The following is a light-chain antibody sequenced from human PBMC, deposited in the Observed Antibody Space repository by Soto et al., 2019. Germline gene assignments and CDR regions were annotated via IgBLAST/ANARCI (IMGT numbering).Light chain of an antibody. CDR1: SGHSSYA. Sequence: QLVLTQSPSASASLGASVKLTCTLSSGHSSYAIAWHQQQPEKGPRYLMRLNSDGSHNKGDGIPDRFSGSSSGAERFLTISGLQSEDEADYYCQTWGTGIRVFGGGTKLTVL. CDR3: QTWGTGIRV. V-gene: IGLV4-69*01. CDR2: LNSDGSH. J-gene: IGLJ3*02.